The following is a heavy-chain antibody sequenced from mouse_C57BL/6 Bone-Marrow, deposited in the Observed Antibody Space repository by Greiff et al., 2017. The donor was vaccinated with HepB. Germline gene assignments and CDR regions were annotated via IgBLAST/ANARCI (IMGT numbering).Heavy chain of an antibody. D-gene: IGHD2-5*01. Sequence: VQLVESGPGLVQPSQSLSITCTVSGFSLTSYGVHWVRQPPGKGLEWLGVIWSGGSTDYNAAFISRLSISKDNSKSQVFFKMNSLQADDTAIYYCANPYYSNYDAMDYWGQGTSVTVSS. CDR1: GFSLTSYG. CDR2: IWSGGST. J-gene: IGHJ4*01. V-gene: IGHV2-4*01. CDR3: ANPYYSNYDAMDY.